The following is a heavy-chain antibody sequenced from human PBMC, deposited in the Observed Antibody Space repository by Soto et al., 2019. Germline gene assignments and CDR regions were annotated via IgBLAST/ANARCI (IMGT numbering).Heavy chain of an antibody. CDR3: ASDLSGRADV. CDR2: MNEDGGTT. D-gene: IGHD3-10*01. Sequence: XESLRLSCAASGFTFSSYWMHWVRQAPGKGLVWVSRMNEDGGTTDYADSVKGRFTISRDNAKNTLYLQMNSLRVEDTAVYYCASDLSGRADVWGQGTTVTVSS. J-gene: IGHJ6*02. CDR1: GFTFSSYW. V-gene: IGHV3-74*01.